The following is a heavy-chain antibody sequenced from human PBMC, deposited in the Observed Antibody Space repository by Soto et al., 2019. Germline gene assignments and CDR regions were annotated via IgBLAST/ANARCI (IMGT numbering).Heavy chain of an antibody. D-gene: IGHD2-2*01. V-gene: IGHV4-31*03. CDR3: ARRARYCSAPTCYHPYYFDS. CDR1: GGSISSDNYY. Sequence: PSETLPLTCTVSGGSISSDNYYWSWIRHHPGKGLEWIGFIHYSGITYSNPSLKSRVTISVDTSKKRFSLKLRSVTAADTAVYSCARRARYCSAPTCYHPYYFDSWGQGTPVTVSS. CDR2: IHYSGIT. J-gene: IGHJ4*02.